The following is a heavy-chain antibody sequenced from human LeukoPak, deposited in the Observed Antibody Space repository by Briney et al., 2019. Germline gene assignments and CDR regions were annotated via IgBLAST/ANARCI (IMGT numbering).Heavy chain of an antibody. J-gene: IGHJ4*02. V-gene: IGHV1-2*02. Sequence: GASVTVSCKASVYPFTDYYLHWVRQAPGQGLEWRGWINPNSGGTDYEQKFQGRVTMTRDTSISTAYMELSRLISDYTAVYYCARTSGYDFGTDFDYWGQGTLVTVSS. CDR2: INPNSGGT. CDR1: VYPFTDYY. D-gene: IGHD5-12*01. CDR3: ARTSGYDFGTDFDY.